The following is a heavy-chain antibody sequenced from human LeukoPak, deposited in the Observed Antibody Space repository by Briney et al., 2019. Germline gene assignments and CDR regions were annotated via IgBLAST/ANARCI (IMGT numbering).Heavy chain of an antibody. V-gene: IGHV1-2*02. CDR3: ARGPGALWFGELLPLDY. CDR2: INPNSGGT. D-gene: IGHD3-10*01. CDR1: GYTFTGYY. Sequence: GVSVKVSCKASGYTFTGYYMHWVRQAPGQGLEWMGWINPNSGGTNYAQKFQGRVTMTRDTSISTAYMELSRPRSDDTAVYYCARGPGALWFGELLPLDYWGQGTLVTVSS. J-gene: IGHJ4*02.